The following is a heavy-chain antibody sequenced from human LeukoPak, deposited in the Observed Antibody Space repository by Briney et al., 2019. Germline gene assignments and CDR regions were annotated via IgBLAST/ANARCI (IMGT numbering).Heavy chain of an antibody. Sequence: PGGSLRLSCAVSGFTFSTYAMNWFRQAPGKGLEWVSSITGSGGSTYYADSVKGRFTISRDNSKNTLDLQMNSLRAEDTAVYFCARAMAVIYSYGKQDYWGQGTLVTVSS. V-gene: IGHV3-23*01. D-gene: IGHD5-18*01. J-gene: IGHJ4*02. CDR2: ITGSGGST. CDR1: GFTFSTYA. CDR3: ARAMAVIYSYGKQDY.